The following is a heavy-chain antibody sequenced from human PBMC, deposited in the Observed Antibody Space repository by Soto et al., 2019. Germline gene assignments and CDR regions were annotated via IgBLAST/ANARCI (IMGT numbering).Heavy chain of an antibody. CDR3: ARLDDYGDYSPEYYFDY. CDR1: GGSISSSSYY. D-gene: IGHD4-17*01. J-gene: IGHJ4*02. V-gene: IGHV4-39*01. Sequence: SETLSLTCTVSGGSISSSSYYWGWIRQPPGKGLEWIGSIYYSGSTYYNQSLKSRVTISVDTSKNQFSLKLSSVTAADTAVYYCARLDDYGDYSPEYYFDYWGQGTLVTVSS. CDR2: IYYSGST.